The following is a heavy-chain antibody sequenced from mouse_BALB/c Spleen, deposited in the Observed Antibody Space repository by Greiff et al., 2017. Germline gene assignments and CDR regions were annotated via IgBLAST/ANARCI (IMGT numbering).Heavy chain of an antibody. CDR3: ARSLLRPYFDY. CDR2: ISYSGST. J-gene: IGHJ2*01. CDR1: GYSITSDYA. D-gene: IGHD1-1*01. V-gene: IGHV3-2*02. Sequence: EVQLQQSGPGLVKPSQSLSLTCTVTGYSITSDYAWNWIRQFPGNKLEWMGYISYSGSTSYNPSLKSRISITRDTSKSQFFLQLNSVTTEDTATYYCARSLLRPYFDYWGQGTTLTVSS.